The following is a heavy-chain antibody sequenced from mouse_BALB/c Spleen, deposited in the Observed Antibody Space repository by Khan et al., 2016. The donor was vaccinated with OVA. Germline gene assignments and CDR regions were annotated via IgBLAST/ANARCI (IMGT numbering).Heavy chain of an antibody. CDR1: GFTFSTYG. Sequence: EVQVVESGGDLVKPGGSLKLSCAASGFTFSTYGMSWVRQTPDKRLEWVATISSGGSYTYYPDNVKGRFNISSDNAKNNLYLQMSSLKYADKAMYYCARLAYYYNSEGFAYWGQGTLVTVSA. D-gene: IGHD1-1*01. CDR2: ISSGGSYT. J-gene: IGHJ3*01. CDR3: ARLAYYYNSEGFAY. V-gene: IGHV5-6*01.